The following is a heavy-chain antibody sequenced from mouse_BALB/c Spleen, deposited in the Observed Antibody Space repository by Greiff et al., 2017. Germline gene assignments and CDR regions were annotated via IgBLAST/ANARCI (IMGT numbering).Heavy chain of an antibody. V-gene: IGHV1-5*01. CDR3: TSPYGYDEFAY. CDR2: IYPGNSDT. D-gene: IGHD2-2*01. Sequence: EVQLQQSGTVLARPGASVKMSCKASGYSFTSYWMHWVKQRPGQGLEWIGAIYPGNSDTSYNQKFKGKAKLTAVTSASTAYMELSSLTNEDSAVYYCTSPYGYDEFAYWGQGTLVTVSA. CDR1: GYSFTSYW. J-gene: IGHJ3*01.